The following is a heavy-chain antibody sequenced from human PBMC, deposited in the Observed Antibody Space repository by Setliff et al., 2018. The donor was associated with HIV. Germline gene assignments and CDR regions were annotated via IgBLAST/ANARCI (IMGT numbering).Heavy chain of an antibody. Sequence: PSETLSLTCAVYGGSFSGYYWSWIRQPPGKGLEWSGEINHSGSTNYNPSLKSRVTISVDTSKNQFSLRPSSVTAADTAVYYCAREYDSSGYGANFDYRRQGTRGTV. V-gene: IGHV4-34*01. CDR3: AREYDSSGYGANFDY. CDR1: GGSFSGYY. D-gene: IGHD3-22*01. CDR2: INHSGST. J-gene: IGHJ4*02.